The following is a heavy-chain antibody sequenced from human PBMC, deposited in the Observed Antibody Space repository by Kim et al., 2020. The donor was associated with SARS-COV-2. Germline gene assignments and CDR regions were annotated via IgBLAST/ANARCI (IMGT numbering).Heavy chain of an antibody. D-gene: IGHD2-15*01. Sequence: ASVKVSCKASGYTFTSYGISWVRQAPGQGLEWMGWISAYNGNTNYAQKLQGRVTMTTDTSTSTAYMELRSLRSDDTAVYYCARDSGYCSGGSCYLYYYYGMDVWGQGTTVTVSS. CDR1: GYTFTSYG. V-gene: IGHV1-18*01. J-gene: IGHJ6*02. CDR2: ISAYNGNT. CDR3: ARDSGYCSGGSCYLYYYYGMDV.